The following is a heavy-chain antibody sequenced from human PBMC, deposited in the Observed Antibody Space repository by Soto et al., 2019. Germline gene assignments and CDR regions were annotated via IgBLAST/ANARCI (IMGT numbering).Heavy chain of an antibody. CDR3: ARFRRGPAALFDKD. Sequence: SETLSLTCAVYGGPFSGFYWSWIRQPPGKGLEWIGEINDSGSTTYNPPLKSRVTISVDTSKNQFSLKLSSMTAADTAVYYCARFRRGPAALFDKDWGQGILVTVSS. J-gene: IGHJ4*02. D-gene: IGHD2-2*01. CDR1: GGPFSGFY. V-gene: IGHV4-34*10. CDR2: INDSGST.